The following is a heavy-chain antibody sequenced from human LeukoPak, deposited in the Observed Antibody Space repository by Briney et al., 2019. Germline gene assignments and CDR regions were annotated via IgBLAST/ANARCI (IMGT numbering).Heavy chain of an antibody. D-gene: IGHD6-13*01. CDR1: GGTFSSYA. V-gene: IGHV1-69*13. J-gene: IGHJ4*02. CDR2: IIPIFGTA. CDR3: ARDSQQLGEFDY. Sequence: ASVNVSCKASGGTFSSYAISWVRQAPGQGLEWMGGIIPIFGTANYAQKFQGRVTITADESTSTAYMELSSLRSEDTAVYYCARDSQQLGEFDYWVQGTLVTVSS.